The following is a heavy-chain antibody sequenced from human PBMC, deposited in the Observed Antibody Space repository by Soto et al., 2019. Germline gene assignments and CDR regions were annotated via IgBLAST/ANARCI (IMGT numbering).Heavy chain of an antibody. CDR3: ARQNYGRVLQDSVEWFDP. Sequence: SETLSLTCTVSGGSISSSSYYWGWIRQPPGKGLEWIGSIYYSGSTYYNPSLKSRVTISVDTSKNQFSLKLSSVTAADTAVYYCARQNYGRVLQDSVEWFDPWGQGTLVTVSS. V-gene: IGHV4-39*01. CDR1: GGSISSSSYY. D-gene: IGHD4-17*01. CDR2: IYYSGST. J-gene: IGHJ5*02.